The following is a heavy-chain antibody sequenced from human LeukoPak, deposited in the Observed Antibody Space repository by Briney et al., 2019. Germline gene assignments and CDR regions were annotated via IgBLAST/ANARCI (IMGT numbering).Heavy chain of an antibody. CDR1: GYTFTSFY. CDR2: INPSNGDT. CDR3: GKDNGGVPGTFDF. Sequence: ASVKVSCKASGYTFTSFYIHWVRQAPGQGLEWMGWINPSNGDTNSAQKFQGRVTMTRDTSINTVCLDLTSLRSDDTAVYYCGKDNGGVPGTFDFWGQGTLVTVSS. J-gene: IGHJ4*02. V-gene: IGHV1-2*02. D-gene: IGHD1-7*01.